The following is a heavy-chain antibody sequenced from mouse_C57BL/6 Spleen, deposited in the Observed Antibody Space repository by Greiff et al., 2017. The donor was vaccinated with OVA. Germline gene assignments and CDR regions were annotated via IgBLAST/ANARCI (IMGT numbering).Heavy chain of an antibody. CDR1: GYTFTSYW. J-gene: IGHJ4*01. Sequence: QVQLQQPGAELVRPGTSVKLSCKASGYTFTSYWMHWVKQRPGQGLEWIGVIDPSDSYTNYNQKFKGKATLTVDTSSSTAYMQLSSLTSEDSAVYYCARRGFGVDYWGQGTSVTISS. V-gene: IGHV1-59*01. CDR3: ARRGFGVDY. CDR2: IDPSDSYT.